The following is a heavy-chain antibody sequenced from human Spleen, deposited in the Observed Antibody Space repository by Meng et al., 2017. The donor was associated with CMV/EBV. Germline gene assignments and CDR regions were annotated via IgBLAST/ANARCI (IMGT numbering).Heavy chain of an antibody. Sequence: VRRVDVGGGGVQPWGSLRLSCAASGFTFSSYGMHWVRQAPGKGLEWVAVISYDGSNKYYADSVKGRFTISRDNSKNTLYLQMNSLRAEDTAVYYCAREATNGLGEYYFDYWGQGTLVTVSS. D-gene: IGHD3-10*01. CDR1: GFTFSSYG. J-gene: IGHJ4*02. CDR2: ISYDGSNK. V-gene: IGHV3-30*19. CDR3: AREATNGLGEYYFDY.